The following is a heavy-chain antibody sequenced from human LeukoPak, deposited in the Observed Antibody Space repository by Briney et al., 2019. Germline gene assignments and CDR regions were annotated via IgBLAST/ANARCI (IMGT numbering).Heavy chain of an antibody. J-gene: IGHJ4*02. V-gene: IGHV3-30*02. CDR1: GFTFSSYA. CDR3: AKDRVSSETDFDC. Sequence: GRSLRLSCAASGFTFSSYAMHWVRQAPGKGLEWVAFIRNDGRNTYYTDSVKGRFAISRDNSKNTLYLQMNSLRAEDTAVYYCAKDRVSSETDFDCWGQGTLVTVSS. CDR2: IRNDGRNT. D-gene: IGHD3-22*01.